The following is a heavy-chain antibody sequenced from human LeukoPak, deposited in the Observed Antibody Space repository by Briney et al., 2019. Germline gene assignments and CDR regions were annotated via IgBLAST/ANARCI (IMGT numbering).Heavy chain of an antibody. CDR2: ISSSSSTI. J-gene: IGHJ6*03. Sequence: GGSLRLSCAASGFTFSNYSMNWVRQAPGKGLEWVSYISSSSSTIYYADSVRGRFTISRDNAKNSLYLQMNSLRAEDTAVYYCARDRAHDFWSGYPSPYYYYYMDVWGKGTTVTVSS. CDR3: ARDRAHDFWSGYPSPYYYYYMDV. D-gene: IGHD3-3*01. CDR1: GFTFSNYS. V-gene: IGHV3-48*01.